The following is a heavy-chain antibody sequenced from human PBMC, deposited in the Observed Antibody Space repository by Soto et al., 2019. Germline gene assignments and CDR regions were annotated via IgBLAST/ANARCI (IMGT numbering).Heavy chain of an antibody. CDR3: AHRRALDWFDP. V-gene: IGHV2-5*02. J-gene: IGHJ5*02. CDR2: IYWDDDK. CDR1: GFSLSTSGVG. Sequence: QITLKESGPTLVKPTQTLTLTCTFSGFSLSTSGVGVGWIRQPPGKALEWLALIYWDDDKRYSPSLKSRLTITKATSKNQVVLTMTNMDPVDTATYYSAHRRALDWFDPWGQGTLVTVSS.